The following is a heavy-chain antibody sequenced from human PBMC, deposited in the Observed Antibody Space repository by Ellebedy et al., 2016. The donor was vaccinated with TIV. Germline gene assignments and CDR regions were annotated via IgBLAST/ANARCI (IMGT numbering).Heavy chain of an antibody. CDR3: ARGPPSRSYGYADY. J-gene: IGHJ4*02. CDR1: GFTFSSYA. D-gene: IGHD5-18*01. V-gene: IGHV3-30-3*01. Sequence: GESLKISXAASGFTFSSYAMHWVRQAPGKGLEWVAVISYDGSNKYYADSVKGRFTISRDNSKNTLYLQMNSLRAEDTAVYYCARGPPSRSYGYADYWGQGTLVTVSS. CDR2: ISYDGSNK.